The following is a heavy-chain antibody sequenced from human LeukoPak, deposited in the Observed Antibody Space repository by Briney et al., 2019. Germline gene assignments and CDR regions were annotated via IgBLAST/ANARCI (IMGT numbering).Heavy chain of an antibody. V-gene: IGHV3-21*01. CDR3: ARGADFWSGYYINPAYYYYYYMDV. Sequence: RGGSLRLSCAASGFTFSSYSMNWVRHAPGKRGERGSSISSSRSYIYYADSVKGRFTISRDNAKNSLYLQTNRLRAEDTAVYYCARGADFWSGYYINPAYYYYYYMDVWGKGTTVTVSS. CDR2: ISSSRSYI. J-gene: IGHJ6*03. D-gene: IGHD3-3*01. CDR1: GFTFSSYS.